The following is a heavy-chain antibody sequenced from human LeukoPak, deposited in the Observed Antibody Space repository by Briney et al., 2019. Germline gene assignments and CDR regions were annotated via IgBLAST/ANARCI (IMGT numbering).Heavy chain of an antibody. J-gene: IGHJ4*02. Sequence: GGSLRLSCAASGFTFSTYWMHWVRQAPGKGLEWVSYISHSGTTIYYADSVKGRFTISRDNAKNSLYLQMNSLRAEDTAFYYCARRFDLWGQGSLVTVSS. CDR3: ARRFDL. CDR1: GFTFSTYW. V-gene: IGHV3-48*04. CDR2: ISHSGTTI.